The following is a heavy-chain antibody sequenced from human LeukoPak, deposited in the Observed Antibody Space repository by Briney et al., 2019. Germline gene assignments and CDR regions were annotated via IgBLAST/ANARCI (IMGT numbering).Heavy chain of an antibody. CDR2: IFSHGGT. CDR1: GFTVGNNY. Sequence: GGSLRLSCAASGFTVGNNYVNWVRQAPGKGLEWVSLIFSHGGTSYADSVKGRFTISRDNSKNTLYLQMNGLRVEDTAVYYCARDPPAVSINTYAWGQGTLVTVSS. D-gene: IGHD2-8*01. J-gene: IGHJ4*02. CDR3: ARDPPAVSINTYA. V-gene: IGHV3-66*01.